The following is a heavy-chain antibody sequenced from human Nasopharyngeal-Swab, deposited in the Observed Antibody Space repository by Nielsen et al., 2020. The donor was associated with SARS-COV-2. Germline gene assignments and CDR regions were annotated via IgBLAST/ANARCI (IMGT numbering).Heavy chain of an antibody. CDR3: ARAAGYCSSTSCAQDAFDI. Sequence: SETLSLTCTVSGGSISSYYWSWIRQPPGKGLEWIGYIYYSGSTNYNPSLKSRVTISVDTSKNQFSLKLSSVTAADTAVYYCARAAGYCSSTSCAQDAFDIWGQGTMVTVSS. J-gene: IGHJ3*02. CDR1: GGSISSYY. D-gene: IGHD2-2*01. CDR2: IYYSGST. V-gene: IGHV4-59*12.